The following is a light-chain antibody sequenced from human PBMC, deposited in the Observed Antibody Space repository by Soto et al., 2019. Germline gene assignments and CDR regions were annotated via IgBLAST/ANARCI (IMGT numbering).Light chain of an antibody. CDR3: GSYTRSSTYV. CDR1: SSDVGGYNY. J-gene: IGLJ1*01. V-gene: IGLV2-14*01. Sequence: QSALTQPASVSGSPGQSITISCTGTSSDVGGYNYVSWYQQHPGKATKLMIYDVSNRPSGVSNRFSGSKSGHTASLTISRLQAEDETTDYCGSYTRSSTYVFGTGPKLTV. CDR2: DVS.